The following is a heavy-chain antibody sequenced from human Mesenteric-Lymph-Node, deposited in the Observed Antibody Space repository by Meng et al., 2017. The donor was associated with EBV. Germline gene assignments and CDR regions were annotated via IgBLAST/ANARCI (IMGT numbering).Heavy chain of an antibody. D-gene: IGHD1-26*01. J-gene: IGHJ4*02. CDR1: GGSFSGYY. V-gene: IGHV4-34*01. CDR3: ARRGKVGAGY. CDR2: INHSGST. Sequence: QVQHQQWGAGLLKPSETLSLTCAVYGGSFSGYYWSWIRQPPGKGLEWIGEINHSGSTNYNPSLKSRVTISVDTSKNQFSLKLSSVTAADTAVYYCARRGKVGAGYWGQGTLVTVSS.